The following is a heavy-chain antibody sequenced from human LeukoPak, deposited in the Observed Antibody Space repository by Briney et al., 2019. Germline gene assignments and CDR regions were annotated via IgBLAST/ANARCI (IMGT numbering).Heavy chain of an antibody. V-gene: IGHV4-59*01. CDR1: GGSISSYY. CDR2: IYYSGST. Sequence: SETLSLTCTVSGGSISSYYWSWIRQPPGKGLEWIGYIYYSGSTNYNPSLKSRVTISVDTSKNQFSLKLSSVTAADTAVYYCARVQGLSYYYYGMDVWGQGTTVTVSS. CDR3: ARVQGLSYYYYGMDV. J-gene: IGHJ6*02.